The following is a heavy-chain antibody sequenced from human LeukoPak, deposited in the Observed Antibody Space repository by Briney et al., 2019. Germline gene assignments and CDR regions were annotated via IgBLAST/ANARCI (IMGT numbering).Heavy chain of an antibody. CDR3: ARPGYCGEGRCYSGGWDYGMDV. J-gene: IGHJ6*02. Sequence: EALKISRKGSGYSFSNYLVVLGGQIAGESLGWVGIIFPGDYGTRYSPSFQGQVTISADKSISTAYLQWSSLKASDTAMYYCARPGYCGEGRCYSGGWDYGMDVWAQGTTVTVSS. D-gene: IGHD2-15*01. CDR1: GYSFSNYL. CDR2: IFPGDYGT. V-gene: IGHV5-51*01.